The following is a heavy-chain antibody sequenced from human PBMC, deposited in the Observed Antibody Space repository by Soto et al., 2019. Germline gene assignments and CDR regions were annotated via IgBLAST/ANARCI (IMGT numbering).Heavy chain of an antibody. V-gene: IGHV1-18*01. D-gene: IGHD6-19*01. CDR3: ARRTSSASYFCDY. J-gene: IGHJ4*02. CDR1: GYTFTSYH. CDR2: ISAYNGNT. Sequence: ASVKVSCKASGYTFTSYHITWVRQAPGQGLEWMGWISAYNGNTNYAQNFQGRVSMTTDSSATTAYMELRNLRSDDTAVYYCARRTSSASYFCDYWGLGTLVTVSS.